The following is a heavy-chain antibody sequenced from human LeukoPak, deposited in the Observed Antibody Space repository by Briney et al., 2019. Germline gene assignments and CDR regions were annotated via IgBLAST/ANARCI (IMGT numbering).Heavy chain of an antibody. CDR1: GGSISSYY. J-gene: IGHJ4*02. D-gene: IGHD1-26*01. CDR3: ARDLPPMGYDY. V-gene: IGHV4-59*01. Sequence: SETLSLTYTVSGGSISSYYWSWIRQPLGKGLEWIGYIYYSGSTNYNPSLKSRVTISVDTSKNQFSLKLSSVTAADTAVYYCARDLPPMGYDYWGQGTLVTVSS. CDR2: IYYSGST.